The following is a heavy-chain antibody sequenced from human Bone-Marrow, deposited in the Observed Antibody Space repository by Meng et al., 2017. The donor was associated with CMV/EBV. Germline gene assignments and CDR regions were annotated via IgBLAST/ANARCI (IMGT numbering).Heavy chain of an antibody. V-gene: IGHV4-61*01. Sequence: SETLSLTCTVSGGSVSSGSYYWSWIRQPPGKGLEWIEYIYYSGSTNYNPSLKSRVTISVDTSKNQFSLKLSSVTAADTAVYYCARQDIVVVPAAMYYWGQGTLVTVSS. J-gene: IGHJ4*02. CDR3: ARQDIVVVPAAMYY. CDR1: GGSVSSGSYY. CDR2: IYYSGST. D-gene: IGHD2-2*01.